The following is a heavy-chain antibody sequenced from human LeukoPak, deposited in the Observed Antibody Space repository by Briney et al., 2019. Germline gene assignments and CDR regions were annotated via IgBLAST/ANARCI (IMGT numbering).Heavy chain of an antibody. CDR3: AKAPVTSCRGAYCYPFDY. CDR1: GFTFSSYS. J-gene: IGHJ4*02. V-gene: IGHV3-21*04. Sequence: GGSLRLSCAASGFTFSSYSMNWVRQAPGKGLEWVSSISSSSSYIYYADSVKGRFTISRDNAKNSLYLQMNSLRAEDAAVYYCAKAPVTSCRGAYCYPFDYWGQGTLVTVSS. D-gene: IGHD2-21*01. CDR2: ISSSSSYI.